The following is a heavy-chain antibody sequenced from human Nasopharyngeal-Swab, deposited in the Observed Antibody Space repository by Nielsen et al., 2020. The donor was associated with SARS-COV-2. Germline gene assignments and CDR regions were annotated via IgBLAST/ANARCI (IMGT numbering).Heavy chain of an antibody. CDR1: GGSISSYY. Sequence: SETLSLTCTVSGGSISSYYWSWIRQPPGKGLEWIGHIFYSGSTNYNPSLKSRVTISIDTSRNQFSLKLSSVTATDTAVYYCARLLSGTKPPHDAFDIWGRGTMVTVSS. J-gene: IGHJ3*02. CDR3: ARLLSGTKPPHDAFDI. CDR2: IFYSGST. V-gene: IGHV4-59*08. D-gene: IGHD1-26*01.